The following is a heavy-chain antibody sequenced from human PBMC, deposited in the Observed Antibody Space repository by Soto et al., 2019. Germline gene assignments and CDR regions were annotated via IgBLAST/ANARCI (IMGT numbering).Heavy chain of an antibody. Sequence: DVQLVESGGGLVQPGGSLRLSCTVSGFNFGSRAMNWVRQSPGRGLEWISYLSASSTNIDYADSVRGRFTVSRDNAKNSLFLQMNTLRDEDTAVYYCASDRSLGSNWYYYLESWGQGTLVTVSS. D-gene: IGHD3-10*01. CDR2: LSASSTNI. CDR3: ASDRSLGSNWYYYLES. V-gene: IGHV3-48*02. J-gene: IGHJ4*02. CDR1: GFNFGSRA.